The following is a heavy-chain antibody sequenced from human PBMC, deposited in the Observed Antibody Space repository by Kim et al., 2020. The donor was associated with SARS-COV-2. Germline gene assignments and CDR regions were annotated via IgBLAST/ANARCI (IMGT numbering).Heavy chain of an antibody. Sequence: GESLKISCKGFGYSFINYWIGWVRQMPGKGLEWVGIIYPDDSDTRYGPSFRGQVTISADKSLNTAYLQWTRLKASDSAMYYCVTRAGSYSTSSVDYWGQG. D-gene: IGHD6-6*01. J-gene: IGHJ4*02. CDR1: GYSFINYW. V-gene: IGHV5-51*01. CDR2: IYPDDSDT. CDR3: VTRAGSYSTSSVDY.